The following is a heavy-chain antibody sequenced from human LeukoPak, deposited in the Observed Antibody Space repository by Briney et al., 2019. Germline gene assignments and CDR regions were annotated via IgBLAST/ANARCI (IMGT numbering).Heavy chain of an antibody. CDR2: ISASGGDT. CDR3: AKDAAGPEY. J-gene: IGHJ4*02. D-gene: IGHD6-13*01. V-gene: IGHV3-23*01. Sequence: PGGSLRLSCVVSGLTFSSYSMSWVRPAPGKGLEWVSVISASGGDTWYPDSVKGRFTISRDNSKNTLFLQMNSLRVEDTAIYYCAKDAAGPEYWGQGTRVTVSS. CDR1: GLTFSSYS.